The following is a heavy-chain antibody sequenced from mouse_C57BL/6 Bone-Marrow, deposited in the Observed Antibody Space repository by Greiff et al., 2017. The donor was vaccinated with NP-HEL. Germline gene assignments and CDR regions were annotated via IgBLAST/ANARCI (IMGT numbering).Heavy chain of an antibody. J-gene: IGHJ4*01. D-gene: IGHD2-10*01. CDR1: GYTFTSYG. Sequence: QVQLKESGAELARPGASVKLSCKASGYTFTSYGISWVKQRTGQGLEWIGEIYPRSGNTYYNEKFKGKATLTADKSSSTAYMELRSLTSEDSAVYFCARSYYGNLGRGMDYWGQGTSVTVSS. V-gene: IGHV1-81*01. CDR2: IYPRSGNT. CDR3: ARSYYGNLGRGMDY.